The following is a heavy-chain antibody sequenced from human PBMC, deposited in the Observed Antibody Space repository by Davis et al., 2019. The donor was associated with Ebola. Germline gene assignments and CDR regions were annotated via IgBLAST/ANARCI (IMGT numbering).Heavy chain of an antibody. V-gene: IGHV3-20*01. CDR3: ALDWLGPPYYYYGMDV. CDR2: INWNGGST. D-gene: IGHD3-9*01. Sequence: GESLKISCTASGFTFDDYAMTWVRQAPGKGLEWVSGINWNGGSTGYADSVKGRFTISRDNAKNSLYLRMNSLRAEDTAFYHCALDWLGPPYYYYGMDVWGQGTTVTVSS. CDR1: GFTFDDYA. J-gene: IGHJ6*02.